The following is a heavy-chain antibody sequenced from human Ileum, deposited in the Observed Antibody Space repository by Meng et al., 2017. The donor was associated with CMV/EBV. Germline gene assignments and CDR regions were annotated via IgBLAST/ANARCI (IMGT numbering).Heavy chain of an antibody. CDR2: ISNTGVNS. CDR3: ATAGSRVGDTNANEF. Sequence: EVQLLESGGDLVQPGGSLRLSCAASGFIFNNYVMTWVRQAPEKGLEWVATISNTGVNSWYADSVKGRFIISRDNYNSVFWLQMNGLRPEDTALYYCATAGSRVGDTNANEFWGQGTLVTVSS. V-gene: IGHV3-23*01. D-gene: IGHD1-26*01. J-gene: IGHJ4*02. CDR1: GFIFNNYV.